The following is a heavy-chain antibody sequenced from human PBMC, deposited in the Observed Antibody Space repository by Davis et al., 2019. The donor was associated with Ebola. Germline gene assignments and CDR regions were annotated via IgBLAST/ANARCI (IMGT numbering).Heavy chain of an antibody. Sequence: GSLRLSCTVSGGSISSSSYYWGWIRQPPGKGLEWIGSIYYSGSTYYNPSLKSRVTISVDTSKNQFSLKLSSVTAADTAVYYCARDRSGSYFNAFDIWGQGTMVTVSS. D-gene: IGHD1-26*01. J-gene: IGHJ3*02. CDR2: IYYSGST. CDR3: ARDRSGSYFNAFDI. V-gene: IGHV4-39*07. CDR1: GGSISSSSYY.